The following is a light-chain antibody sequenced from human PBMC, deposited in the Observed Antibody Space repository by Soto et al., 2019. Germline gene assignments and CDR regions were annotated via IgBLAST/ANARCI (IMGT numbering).Light chain of an antibody. CDR1: QSISSW. J-gene: IGKJ1*01. Sequence: LSASVGDRVTITCRASQSISSWLAWYQQKPGKAPKLLIYDASSLESGVPSRFSGSGSGTEFTLTISSLQPDDFATYYCQQYNSYWTFGQGTKV. CDR2: DAS. CDR3: QQYNSYWT. V-gene: IGKV1-5*01.